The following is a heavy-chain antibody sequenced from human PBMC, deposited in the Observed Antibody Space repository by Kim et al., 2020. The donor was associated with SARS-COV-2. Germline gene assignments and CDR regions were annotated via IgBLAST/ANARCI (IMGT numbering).Heavy chain of an antibody. CDR3: ARPSSSHFDF. D-gene: IGHD3-10*01. Sequence: YAESVQGRFTIYRHYSDNRLYLQMDSLSAGETAVYYCARPSSSHFDFWGQGTLVTVSS. J-gene: IGHJ4*02. V-gene: IGHV3-33*01.